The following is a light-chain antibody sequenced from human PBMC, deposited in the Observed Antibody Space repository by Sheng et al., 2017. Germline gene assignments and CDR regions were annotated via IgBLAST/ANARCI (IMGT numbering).Light chain of an antibody. V-gene: IGKV4-1*01. Sequence: DIVMTQSPDSLAVSLGERATINCKSSQSVLYSSNNQNYLAWYQQKPGQPPKLLIYWASTRESGVPDRFSGSGTDFTLTISSLQAEDVAVYYCQQYYSTPTFGQGTKLEIK. CDR2: WAS. J-gene: IGKJ2*01. CDR1: QSVLYSSNNQNY. CDR3: QQYYSTPT.